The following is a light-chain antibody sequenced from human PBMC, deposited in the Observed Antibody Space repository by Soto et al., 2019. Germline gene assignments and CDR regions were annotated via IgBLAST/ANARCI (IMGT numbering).Light chain of an antibody. V-gene: IGKV3-11*01. CDR3: QQRSNGPLS. CDR1: QSVGSY. Sequence: ENVLTQSPATLSLSPGESATLSCRASQSVGSYLAWYQHKPGQAPRLLIYDASNRATGIPVRFSGSGSGTGFTLTISSLETEDFGVYYCQQRSNGPLSFGGGTKVEIK. J-gene: IGKJ4*01. CDR2: DAS.